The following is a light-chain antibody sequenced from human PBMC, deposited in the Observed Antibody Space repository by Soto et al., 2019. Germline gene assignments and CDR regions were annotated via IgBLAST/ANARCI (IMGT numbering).Light chain of an antibody. CDR2: AAS. V-gene: IGKV1-12*01. CDR1: QSISSC. CDR3: QQANSFPLT. Sequence: DIQMTQSPSSLSASEGDGVTIACRASQSISSCLNWYQQKPGKAPKILIYAASSLQSGVPSRFSGSGSGTDFTLTINSLQPEDFATYYCQQANSFPLTFGGGTKVDIK. J-gene: IGKJ4*01.